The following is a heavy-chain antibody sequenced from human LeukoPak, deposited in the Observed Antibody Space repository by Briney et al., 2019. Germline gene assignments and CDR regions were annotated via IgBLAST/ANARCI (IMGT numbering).Heavy chain of an antibody. Sequence: GGSLRLSCAASGFTFNNYGMSWVRQAPGKGLEWVSAIGGSDGSTYYADSVKGRFTISRDNSKNTLFLQMNSLKTEDTAVYYCAKGQHIVTTISQEGFEYWGQGTLVTVST. CDR3: AKGQHIVTTISQEGFEY. CDR1: GFTFNNYG. D-gene: IGHD5-12*01. CDR2: IGGSDGST. J-gene: IGHJ4*02. V-gene: IGHV3-23*01.